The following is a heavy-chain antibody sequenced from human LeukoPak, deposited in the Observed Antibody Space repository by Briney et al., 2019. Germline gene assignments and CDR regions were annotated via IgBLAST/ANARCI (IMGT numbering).Heavy chain of an antibody. CDR3: AIFKHHLRPDY. Sequence: GESLKISCKGSGYSFTSYWIGWVRQMPGKGLEWVGIIYPDGSDTRYSPSFQGQVTISADKSISTAYLQWSSLKASDTAMYYCAIFKHHLRPDYWGQGTLVTVSS. CDR2: IYPDGSDT. D-gene: IGHD3-3*01. CDR1: GYSFTSYW. J-gene: IGHJ4*02. V-gene: IGHV5-51*01.